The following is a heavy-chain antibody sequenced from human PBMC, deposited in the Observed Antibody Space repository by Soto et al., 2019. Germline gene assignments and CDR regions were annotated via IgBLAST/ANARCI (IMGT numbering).Heavy chain of an antibody. V-gene: IGHV3-21*01. D-gene: IGHD1-7*01. J-gene: IGHJ4*02. CDR3: ARDLSGNTTPYFDL. CDR1: GFTFSRVS. CDR2: ISSGSSDT. Sequence: PGGSLRLSCEASGFTFSRVSMNWVRQVPGKGLEWVASISSGSSDTWYADSVKGRFIISRDNAKNTLYLQMSSLTVEDTAVYYCARDLSGNTTPYFDLWGQGPLVTVSS.